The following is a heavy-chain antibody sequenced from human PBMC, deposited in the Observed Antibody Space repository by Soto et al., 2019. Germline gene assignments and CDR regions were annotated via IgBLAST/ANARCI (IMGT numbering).Heavy chain of an antibody. CDR1: GFTFSSYG. J-gene: IGHJ3*02. D-gene: IGHD1-26*01. CDR2: ISYDGSNK. CDR3: ANLNRRVGAFDI. Sequence: QVQLVESGGGVVQPGRSLRLSCAASGFTFSSYGMHWVRQAPGKGLEWVAVISYDGSNKYYADSVKGRFTISRDNSKNTLYPQMNSLRAEDTAVYYCANLNRRVGAFDIWGQGTMVTVSS. V-gene: IGHV3-30*18.